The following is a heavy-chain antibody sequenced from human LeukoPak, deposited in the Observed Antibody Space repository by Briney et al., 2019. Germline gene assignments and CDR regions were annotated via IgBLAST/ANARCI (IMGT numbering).Heavy chain of an antibody. CDR1: GGSFSAYY. CDR3: ARSVRTPEGYYYYYMDV. D-gene: IGHD2-15*01. CDR2: INYSGST. J-gene: IGHJ6*03. Sequence: PSETLSLTRGVYGGSFSAYYWTWIRQPPGKGLEWIGEINYSGSTNYNPSLKSRVTISVDTSKNQFSLRLTSVTAADTAVYYCARSVRTPEGYYYYYMDVWGKGTTVTISS. V-gene: IGHV4-34*01.